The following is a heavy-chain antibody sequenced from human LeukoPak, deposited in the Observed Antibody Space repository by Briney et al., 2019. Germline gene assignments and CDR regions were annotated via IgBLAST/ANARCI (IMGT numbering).Heavy chain of an antibody. D-gene: IGHD1-26*01. CDR2: IYPGDSDT. CDR3: ARHRSGALRAASDI. CDR1: GGVFTNYW. V-gene: IGHV5-51*01. Sequence: GAAPQIFCWGAGGVFTNYWNGWGRRQPPKGRVGMGIIYPGDSDTRYSLSFQGRVTISADKSISTAYLQWSSLKASDSAMYYCARHRSGALRAASDIWGQGTMVTVFS. J-gene: IGHJ3*02.